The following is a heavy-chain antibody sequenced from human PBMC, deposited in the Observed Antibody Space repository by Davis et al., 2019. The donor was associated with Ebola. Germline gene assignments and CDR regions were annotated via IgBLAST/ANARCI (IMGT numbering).Heavy chain of an antibody. D-gene: IGHD2-21*01. CDR2: IIQMGST. Sequence: SETLSPPCALHGASFSDYFWSWVRQLPGKGLEWIGAIIQMGSTNYNPSRKSPVTISVDTSKNQFSLKLSSVTAAYTAVYYCAREFPYYYYGMDVWGQGTTVTVSS. V-gene: IGHV4-34*12. J-gene: IGHJ6*02. CDR3: AREFPYYYYGMDV. CDR1: GASFSDYF.